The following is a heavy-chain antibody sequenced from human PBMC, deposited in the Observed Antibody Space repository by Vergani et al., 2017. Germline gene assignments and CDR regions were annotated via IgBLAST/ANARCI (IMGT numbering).Heavy chain of an antibody. Sequence: EVQLVQSGAEVKKPRESLKISCKGSGYSFTSYWIGWVRQMPGKGLEWMGIIYPGDSDTRYSPSFQGQVTISADKSISTAYLQWSSLKASDTAMYYCARDPGVPGRHWYFDLWGRGTLVTVSS. CDR1: GYSFTSYW. D-gene: IGHD7-27*01. CDR3: ARDPGVPGRHWYFDL. V-gene: IGHV5-51*01. CDR2: IYPGDSDT. J-gene: IGHJ2*01.